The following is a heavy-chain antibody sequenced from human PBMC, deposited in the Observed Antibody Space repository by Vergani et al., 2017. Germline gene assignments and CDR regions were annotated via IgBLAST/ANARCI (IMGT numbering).Heavy chain of an antibody. Sequence: QVQLQQWGAGLLKPSETLSLTCAVYGGSFSGYYWSWIRQPPGKGLEWIGEINHSGSTNYNPSLKSRVTISVDTSKNQFSLKLSSVTAADTAVYYCARDSHSSRRSFDIWGQGTRVTVSS. CDR3: ARDSHSSRRSFDI. D-gene: IGHD2-2*01. CDR1: GGSFSGYY. V-gene: IGHV4-34*01. CDR2: INHSGST. J-gene: IGHJ3*02.